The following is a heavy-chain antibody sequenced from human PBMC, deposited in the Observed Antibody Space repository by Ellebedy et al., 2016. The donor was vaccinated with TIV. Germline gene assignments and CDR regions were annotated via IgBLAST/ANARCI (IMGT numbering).Heavy chain of an antibody. Sequence: ASVKVSCKASGYTFTSYGISWVRQAPGKGLEWMGGFDPEDGETIYAQKFQGRVTMTEDTSTDTAYMELSSLRSEDTAVYYCATDRIVGATLDAFDIWGQGTMVTVSS. D-gene: IGHD1-26*01. CDR2: FDPEDGET. V-gene: IGHV1-24*01. CDR1: GYTFTSYG. CDR3: ATDRIVGATLDAFDI. J-gene: IGHJ3*02.